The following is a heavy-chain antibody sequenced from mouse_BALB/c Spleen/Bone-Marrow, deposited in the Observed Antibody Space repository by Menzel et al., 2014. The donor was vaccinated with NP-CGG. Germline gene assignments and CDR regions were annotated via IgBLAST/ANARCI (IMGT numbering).Heavy chain of an antibody. CDR3: ATYYYGYYFDY. CDR2: IDPANGNS. CDR1: GFNIKDTY. V-gene: IGHV14-3*02. D-gene: IGHD1-2*01. Sequence: DVQLQESGADLVKPGASVKLSCTASGFNIKDTYMHWVKQRPEQGLEWIGRIDPANGNSKYDPKFQGKATITADTTSNTDYLQLSSLTTEDTDVYYCATYYYGYYFDYWGEGTTLTVSS. J-gene: IGHJ2*01.